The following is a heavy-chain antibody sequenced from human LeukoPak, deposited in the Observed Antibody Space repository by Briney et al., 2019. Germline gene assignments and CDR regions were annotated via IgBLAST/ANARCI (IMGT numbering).Heavy chain of an antibody. Sequence: QSSETLSLTCTVSGGSISGYYWTWTRQPPGKGLEWIGQIHYRVKADYNPSLRSRITISVDTSKDQMFLKLSSLTAADTAVYYCARFGVDYDMGVWGQGTTVTVSS. J-gene: IGHJ6*02. D-gene: IGHD2-8*01. V-gene: IGHV4-59*01. CDR3: ARFGVDYDMGV. CDR1: GGSISGYY. CDR2: IHYRVKA.